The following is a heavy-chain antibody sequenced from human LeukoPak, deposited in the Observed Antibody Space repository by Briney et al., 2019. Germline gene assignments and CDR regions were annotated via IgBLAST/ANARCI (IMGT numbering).Heavy chain of an antibody. V-gene: IGHV4-59*01. CDR3: ARDREGGDY. CDR2: VYYSGST. CDR1: GGSISSYY. Sequence: PSETLPLTCTVSGGSISSYYWSWIRQPPGKGLEWIGYVYYSGSTNYNPSLKSRVTISVDTSKNQFSLKLNSVTAADTAVYYCARDREGGDYWGQGTLVTVSS. D-gene: IGHD3-16*01. J-gene: IGHJ4*02.